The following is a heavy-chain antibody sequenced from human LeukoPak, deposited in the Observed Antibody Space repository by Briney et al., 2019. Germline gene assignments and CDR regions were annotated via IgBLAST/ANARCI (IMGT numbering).Heavy chain of an antibody. Sequence: SETLSLTCTVSGGSTSSRDYYWGWIRQPPGKGLQWIASMSSSGTAFYSPSLKSRLTMSVDTSKNRFSLNLNSVAPSDTAVYYFDAWGQGILVTASS. CDR3: DA. J-gene: IGHJ5*02. CDR1: GGSTSSRDYY. V-gene: IGHV4-39*01. CDR2: MSSSGTA.